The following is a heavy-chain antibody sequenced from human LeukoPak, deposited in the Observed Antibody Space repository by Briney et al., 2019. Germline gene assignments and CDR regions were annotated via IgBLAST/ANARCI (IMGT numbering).Heavy chain of an antibody. Sequence: GGSLRLSCAASGFTFSSCSLNWVRQAPGKGLEWTSFISSSSGYISYADLVKGRFTISRDNAKDSVYLQMNSLRAEDTAVYYCARDLSNWSLDAFDIWGQGTMVTVSS. CDR2: ISSSSGYI. D-gene: IGHD6-13*01. CDR1: GFTFSSCS. J-gene: IGHJ3*02. V-gene: IGHV3-21*01. CDR3: ARDLSNWSLDAFDI.